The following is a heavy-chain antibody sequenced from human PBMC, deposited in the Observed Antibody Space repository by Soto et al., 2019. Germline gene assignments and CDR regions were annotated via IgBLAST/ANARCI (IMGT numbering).Heavy chain of an antibody. CDR3: ATTRGIAVGGGFDY. D-gene: IGHD6-19*01. J-gene: IGHJ4*02. Sequence: SETLSPTCPVSGVSISSKHFSWGWIRQSPGKGLEWIGTLYSGSTFSSLSLKNRVTISVDTSKKQVSLKLRSVAAADTAIYYCATTRGIAVGGGFDYWGQGIQVTVSS. CDR1: GVSISSKHFS. V-gene: IGHV4-39*01. CDR2: LYSGST.